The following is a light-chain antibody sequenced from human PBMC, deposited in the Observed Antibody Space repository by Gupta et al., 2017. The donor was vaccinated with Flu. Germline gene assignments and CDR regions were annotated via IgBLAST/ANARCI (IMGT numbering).Light chain of an antibody. CDR2: GAS. V-gene: IGKV3-15*01. CDR3: QQYNSWPPLS. J-gene: IGKJ4*01. Sequence: ERATLSCRASQSVNSNLAWYQQKPGQAPRLLIYGASTRATGVPARFSGSGSGTEFTLTISSLQSEDFAVYYCQQYNSWPPLSFGGGTKVEIK. CDR1: QSVNSN.